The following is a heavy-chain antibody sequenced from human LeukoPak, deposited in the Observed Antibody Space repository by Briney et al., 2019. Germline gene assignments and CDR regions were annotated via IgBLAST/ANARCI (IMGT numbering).Heavy chain of an antibody. J-gene: IGHJ6*02. CDR1: GGSISSYY. CDR2: IYYSGST. Sequence: SETLSLTCTVSGGSISSYYWSWIRQPPGKGLEWIGYIYYSGSTNYNPSLKSRVTISVDTSKNQSSLKLSSVTAADTAVYYCAGTYSSSSGYYYGMDVWGQGTTVTVSS. CDR3: AGTYSSSSGYYYGMDV. D-gene: IGHD6-6*01. V-gene: IGHV4-59*01.